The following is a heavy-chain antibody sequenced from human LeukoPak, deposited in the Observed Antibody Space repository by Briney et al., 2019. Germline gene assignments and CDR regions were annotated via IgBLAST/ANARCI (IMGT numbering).Heavy chain of an antibody. CDR2: IYYSGST. J-gene: IGHJ6*03. D-gene: IGHD3-10*01. CDR3: ARADMVRGVIYYYYYYMDV. CDR1: GGSISSGDYY. Sequence: SETLSLTCTVSGGSISSGDYYRSWIRQPPGKGLEWIGYIYYSGSTYYNPSLKSRVTISVDTSKNQFSLKLSSVTAADTAVYYCARADMVRGVIYYYYYYMDVWGKGTTVTVSS. V-gene: IGHV4-30-4*08.